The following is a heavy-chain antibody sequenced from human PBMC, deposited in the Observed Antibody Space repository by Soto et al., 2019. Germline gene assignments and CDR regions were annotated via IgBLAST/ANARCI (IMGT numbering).Heavy chain of an antibody. Sequence: GASVKVSCKASGYTFTSYGISWVRQAPGQGLEWMGWISAYNGTANYAQKFQGRVTITADESTSTAYMELSSLRSEDTAVYYCARDRSGLPGTLDYWGQGTLVTVSS. V-gene: IGHV1-18*04. CDR3: ARDRSGLPGTLDY. D-gene: IGHD1-26*01. J-gene: IGHJ4*02. CDR1: GYTFTSYG. CDR2: ISAYNGTA.